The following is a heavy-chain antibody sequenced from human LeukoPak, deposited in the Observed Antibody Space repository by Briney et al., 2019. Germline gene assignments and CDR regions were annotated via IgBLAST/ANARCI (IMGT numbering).Heavy chain of an antibody. D-gene: IGHD3-10*01. CDR3: ARSYGSGSYYTPGY. CDR1: GGSLSSGGYS. CDR2: IYHSGCT. V-gene: IGHV4-30-2*01. Sequence: SQTLSLTCAVSGGSLSSGGYSWRWLRQPPGTGLEGVGYIYHSGCTYYNPSLKSRVTISVDRSKNQFSLKLSSVTAADTAVYYCARSYGSGSYYTPGYWGQGPLVTVSS. J-gene: IGHJ4*02.